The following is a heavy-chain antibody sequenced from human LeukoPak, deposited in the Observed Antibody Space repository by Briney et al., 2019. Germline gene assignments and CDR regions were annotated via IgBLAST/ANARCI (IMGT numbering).Heavy chain of an antibody. CDR1: GGSISNFY. J-gene: IGHJ4*02. CDR2: IFTSGRT. Sequence: PSETLSLTCTVSGGSISNFYWSWIRQPAGKGLEWIGRIFTSGRTNYNPSLKSRATMSVDTSKNQFSLNLSSVTAADTAVYYCARGRPGEPNLYFDYWGQGTLVTVSS. D-gene: IGHD1-26*01. CDR3: ARGRPGEPNLYFDY. V-gene: IGHV4-4*07.